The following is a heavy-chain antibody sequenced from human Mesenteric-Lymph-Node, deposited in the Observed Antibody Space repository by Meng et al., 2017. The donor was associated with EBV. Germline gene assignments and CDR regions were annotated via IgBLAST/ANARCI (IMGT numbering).Heavy chain of an antibody. D-gene: IGHD5-24*01. J-gene: IGHJ4*02. CDR1: GGTFSSYT. CDR2: IIPILGIA. Sequence: QVQLGQLGAEVKKPGSSVKVSCKASGGTFSSYTISWVRQAPGQGLEWMGRIIPILGIANYAQKFQGRVTITADKSTSTAYMELSSLRSEDTAVYYCARDEGGWLTAPDYWGQGTLVTVSS. CDR3: ARDEGGWLTAPDY. V-gene: IGHV1-69*08.